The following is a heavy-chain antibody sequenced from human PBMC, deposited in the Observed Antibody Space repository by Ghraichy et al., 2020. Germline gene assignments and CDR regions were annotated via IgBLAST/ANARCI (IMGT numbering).Heavy chain of an antibody. V-gene: IGHV1-2*02. Sequence: ASVKVSCKAFGYHFTSHDINWVRQAPGQGLEWMGWINPYNGGTNYAQMFRDRVSLTRDTSISTAYMELSGLRSDDTALYYCARAKGRDFRELLMIFDYWGQGILVRVYS. J-gene: IGHJ4*02. CDR1: GYHFTSHD. D-gene: IGHD3-10*01. CDR2: INPYNGGT. CDR3: ARAKGRDFRELLMIFDY.